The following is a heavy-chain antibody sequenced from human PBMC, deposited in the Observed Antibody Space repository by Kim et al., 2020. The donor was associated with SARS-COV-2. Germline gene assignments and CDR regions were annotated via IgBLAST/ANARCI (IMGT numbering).Heavy chain of an antibody. V-gene: IGHV7-4-1*02. Sequence: ASVKVSCKASGYTFTSYAMNWVRQAPGQGLEWMGWINTNTGNPTYAQGFTGRFVFSLDTSVSTAYLQISSQKAEDTAVYYCARSPQLLWFGELFPGGYWGQGTLVTVSS. D-gene: IGHD3-10*01. CDR2: INTNTGNP. CDR3: ARSPQLLWFGELFPGGY. CDR1: GYTFTSYA. J-gene: IGHJ4*02.